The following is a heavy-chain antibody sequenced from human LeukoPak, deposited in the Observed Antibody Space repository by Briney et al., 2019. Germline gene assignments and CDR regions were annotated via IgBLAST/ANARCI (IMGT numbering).Heavy chain of an antibody. Sequence: SGRSLRLSCAASGFTFSSYAMHWVRQAPGKRLEWVAVISYDGSNKYYADSVKGRFTISRDNAKNSLYVQMNSLRAEDTAVYYCARDMGPSRGYDESLGYWGQGTLVTVSS. CDR2: ISYDGSNK. J-gene: IGHJ4*02. V-gene: IGHV3-30*04. CDR3: ARDMGPSRGYDESLGY. CDR1: GFTFSSYA. D-gene: IGHD5-12*01.